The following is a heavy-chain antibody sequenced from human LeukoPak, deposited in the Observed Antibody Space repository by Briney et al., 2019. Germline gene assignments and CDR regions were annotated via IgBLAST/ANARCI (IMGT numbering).Heavy chain of an antibody. V-gene: IGHV3-23*01. CDR3: AKGFNAGSGHTHPEEFDY. CDR2: ISGSGGST. Sequence: PGGSLRLSCAASGFTFSSYAMSWVRQAPGKGLEWVSAISGSGGSTYYADSVKGRFTISRDNSKNTLYLQMNSLRAEDTAVYYCAKGFNAGSGHTHPEEFDYWGQGTLVTVSS. J-gene: IGHJ4*02. CDR1: GFTFSSYA. D-gene: IGHD6-19*01.